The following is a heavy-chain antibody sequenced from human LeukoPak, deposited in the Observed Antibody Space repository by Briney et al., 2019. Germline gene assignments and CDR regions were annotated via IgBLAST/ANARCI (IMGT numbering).Heavy chain of an antibody. Sequence: ASVKVSCKASGYTFSDYGISWVLQAPGQGLEWLAWIGAYNGNRKYAQRLQGRVTVTTDTFMSTAYMELSSLRSDDTAVYYCARSYSTRDGFDPWGQGTLISVSS. CDR3: ARSYSTRDGFDP. V-gene: IGHV1-18*01. D-gene: IGHD2-2*01. CDR2: IGAYNGNR. J-gene: IGHJ5*02. CDR1: GYTFSDYG.